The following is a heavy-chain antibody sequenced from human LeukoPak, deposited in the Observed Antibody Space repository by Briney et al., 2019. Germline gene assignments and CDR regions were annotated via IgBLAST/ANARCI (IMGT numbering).Heavy chain of an antibody. V-gene: IGHV1-2*02. CDR3: ARVGPSQGVVTSDY. D-gene: IGHD3-22*01. Sequence: ASVKVSCKASGYTFTGYYMHWVRQAPGQGLEWMGWINPNSGGTNYAQKFQGRVTMTRDTSISTAYMELSRLRSDDTAVYYCARVGPSQGVVTSDYWGQGTLVTVSS. CDR1: GYTFTGYY. J-gene: IGHJ4*02. CDR2: INPNSGGT.